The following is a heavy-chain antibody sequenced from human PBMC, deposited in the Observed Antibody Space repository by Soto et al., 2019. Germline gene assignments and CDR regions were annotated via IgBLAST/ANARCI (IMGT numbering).Heavy chain of an antibody. Sequence: GGSLRLACADSGFTFSSYLMHWVRQVPGKGLVWVSRINSDGSSTSYADSVKGRFTISRDNAKNTLYLQMNSLTAEDTAVYYCATSRSFDYWGQGTLVTVLL. CDR1: GFTFSSYL. CDR2: INSDGSST. J-gene: IGHJ4*02. V-gene: IGHV3-74*01. CDR3: ATSRSFDY.